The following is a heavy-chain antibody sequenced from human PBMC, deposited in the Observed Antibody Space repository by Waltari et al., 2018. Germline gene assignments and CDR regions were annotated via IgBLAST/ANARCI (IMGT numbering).Heavy chain of an antibody. CDR2: IYSSGCT. J-gene: IGHJ5*02. CDR1: GRPISSSY. Sequence: QVQLQESGPGLVKPSETLSLTCTVSGRPISSSYWRWIRQPPGKGLEWIGYIYSSGCTNSNPSLKSRVTISVDTSKNRFSLKLNSVTAADTAVYYCARVLRSAWGVWFDPWGPGTLVIVSS. V-gene: IGHV4-59*01. CDR3: ARVLRSAWGVWFDP. D-gene: IGHD3-16*01.